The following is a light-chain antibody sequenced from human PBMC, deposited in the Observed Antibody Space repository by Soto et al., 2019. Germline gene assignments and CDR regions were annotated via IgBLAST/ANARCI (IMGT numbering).Light chain of an antibody. CDR3: QQYGSSLYT. Sequence: EIVLTQSPGTLSLSPGDRATLSCRASQRVSSNYLAWYQQRPGQAPRLLIYGASSRATGIPDRFSGSGSGTDFTLTINRLEPEDFAVYSCQQYGSSLYTFGQGTKVEIK. J-gene: IGKJ2*01. CDR2: GAS. CDR1: QRVSSNY. V-gene: IGKV3-20*01.